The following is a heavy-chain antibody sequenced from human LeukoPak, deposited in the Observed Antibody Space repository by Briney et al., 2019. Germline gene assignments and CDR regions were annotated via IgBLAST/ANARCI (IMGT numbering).Heavy chain of an antibody. CDR2: IIPILGIA. D-gene: IGHD3-16*02. Sequence: SVKVSCKASGGTFSSYAISWVRQAPGQGLEWMGRIIPILGIANYAQKFQGRVTITADKSTSTAYMELSSLRSEDTAVYYCARAPLAVSLTPTFDYWGQGTLVTVSS. CDR1: GGTFSSYA. V-gene: IGHV1-69*04. J-gene: IGHJ4*02. CDR3: ARAPLAVSLTPTFDY.